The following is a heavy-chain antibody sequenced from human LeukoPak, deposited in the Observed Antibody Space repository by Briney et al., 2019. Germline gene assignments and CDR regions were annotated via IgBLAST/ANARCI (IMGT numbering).Heavy chain of an antibody. J-gene: IGHJ4*02. Sequence: SETLSLTCTVSGGSISSYYWSWIRQPPGKGLEWIGYIYYSGSTNYNPSLKSRVTISVDKSKNQFSLKLSSVTAADTAVYNCARGYYYESSGYPLPFDYWGQGTLVTVSS. D-gene: IGHD3-22*01. CDR2: IYYSGST. CDR3: ARGYYYESSGYPLPFDY. CDR1: GGSISSYY. V-gene: IGHV4-59*12.